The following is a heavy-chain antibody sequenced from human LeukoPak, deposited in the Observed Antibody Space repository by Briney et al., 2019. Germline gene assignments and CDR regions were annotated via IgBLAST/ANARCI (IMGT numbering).Heavy chain of an antibody. CDR3: ARVKRRMGSSSGDYSDY. V-gene: IGHV4-34*01. CDR1: GGFFSGYY. CDR2: INHSGST. D-gene: IGHD6-6*01. J-gene: IGHJ4*02. Sequence: PSEPLSLTCAVYGGFFSGYYWSWLRQPRGKGVEWIRDINHSGSTNYNPSLKSRVTISVDTSKNQFSLKLTSVTAADTAVYYCARVKRRMGSSSGDYSDYWGQGALVTVSS.